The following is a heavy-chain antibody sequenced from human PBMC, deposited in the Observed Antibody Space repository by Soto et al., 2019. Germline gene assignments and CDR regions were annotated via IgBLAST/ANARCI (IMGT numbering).Heavy chain of an antibody. CDR2: IYWDGDK. V-gene: IGHV2-5*02. D-gene: IGHD6-6*01. Sequence: QITLKESGPTLVKSTQTLTLTCTFSGFSLSTSGGGVGWIRQPPGKALEWLAVIYWDGDKRYSPSLKSRLTIIKHTSKSHVVLTIANMDPVDTATYYCAHTLYTSSTDFDFWGRGTPVTGSS. J-gene: IGHJ4*02. CDR3: AHTLYTSSTDFDF. CDR1: GFSLSTSGGG.